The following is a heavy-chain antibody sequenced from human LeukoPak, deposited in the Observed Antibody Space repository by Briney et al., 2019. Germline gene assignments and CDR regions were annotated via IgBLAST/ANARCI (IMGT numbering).Heavy chain of an antibody. D-gene: IGHD2-2*01. CDR1: GFTFSSYA. CDR3: AKDQSRTPSTFH. CDR2: IGGSGGST. J-gene: IGHJ4*02. V-gene: IGHV3-23*01. Sequence: PGGSLRLSCAASGFTFSSYAMSWVRQAPGKGLEWVSAIGGSGGSTYYADSVKGRFTISRDNSKNTLYLQMNSLRAEDTAVYYCAKDQSRTPSTFHWGQGTLVTVSS.